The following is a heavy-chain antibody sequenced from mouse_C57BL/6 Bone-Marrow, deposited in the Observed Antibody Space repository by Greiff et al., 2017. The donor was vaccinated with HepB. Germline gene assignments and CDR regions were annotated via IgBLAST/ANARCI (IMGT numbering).Heavy chain of an antibody. CDR2: IRSKSSNYAT. Sequence: DVMLVESGGGLVQPKGSLKLSCAASGFTFNTYAMHWVRQAPGKGLEWVARIRSKSSNYATYYADSVKDRFTISRDDSQSMLYLQMNNLKTEDTAMYYCVAPPNDYARGYYYAMDYWGQGTSVTVSS. D-gene: IGHD2-4*01. J-gene: IGHJ4*01. CDR3: VAPPNDYARGYYYAMDY. V-gene: IGHV10-3*01. CDR1: GFTFNTYA.